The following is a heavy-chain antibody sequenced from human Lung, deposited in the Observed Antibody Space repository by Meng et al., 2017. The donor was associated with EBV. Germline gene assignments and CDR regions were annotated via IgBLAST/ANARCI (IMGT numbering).Heavy chain of an antibody. Sequence: QVQLVQLGAEVKKPGASVGASCKASGYTLTTYGITWVRQAPGQGLEWMGWISTYNGKTDYAQKLQGRVTMTTDTSTSTAYMELRSLKSDDTAVYYCARLVYCGGACYSALDYWGQGTLVTVSS. J-gene: IGHJ4*02. D-gene: IGHD2-21*02. CDR1: GYTLTTYG. CDR2: ISTYNGKT. CDR3: ARLVYCGGACYSALDY. V-gene: IGHV1-18*01.